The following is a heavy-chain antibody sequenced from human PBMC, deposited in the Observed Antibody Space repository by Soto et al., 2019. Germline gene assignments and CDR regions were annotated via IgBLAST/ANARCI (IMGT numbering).Heavy chain of an antibody. CDR2: IDHSSSSV. J-gene: IGHJ2*01. D-gene: IGHD6-19*01. CDR3: AVGIAVARGYFDL. V-gene: IGHV3-48*04. Sequence: EVQLAESGGGLVQPGGSLRLSCAASGFRFSSYSMNWVRQAPGKGPEWVSYIDHSSSSVRYVDSVEGRFTISRDNAKDSLSLQMNSLRVEDTAMYYCAVGIAVARGYFDLWGRGTLVTVSS. CDR1: GFRFSSYS.